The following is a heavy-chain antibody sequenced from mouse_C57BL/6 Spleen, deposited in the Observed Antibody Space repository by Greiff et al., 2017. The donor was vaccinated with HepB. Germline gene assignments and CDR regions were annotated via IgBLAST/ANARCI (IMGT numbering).Heavy chain of an antibody. Sequence: QVQLQQPGPELVKPGASVKLFCKASGYTFTSYWMHWVKQRPGQGLEWIGNINPSNGGTNYNEKFKSKATLTVDKSSSTAYMQLSSLTSEDSAVYYCARGGVGRRGPIDYWGQGTSVTVSS. CDR3: ARGGVGRRGPIDY. D-gene: IGHD3-1*01. CDR1: GYTFTSYW. J-gene: IGHJ4*01. CDR2: INPSNGGT. V-gene: IGHV1-53*01.